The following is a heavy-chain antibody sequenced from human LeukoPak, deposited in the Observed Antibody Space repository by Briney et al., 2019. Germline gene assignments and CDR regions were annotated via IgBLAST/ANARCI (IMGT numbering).Heavy chain of an antibody. CDR3: GKSKGDGLVDI. CDR1: GGSISSYY. J-gene: IGHJ3*02. Sequence: SETLSLTCTVSGGSISSYYWGWIRQPPGKGLEWIGYIYYSGSTNYNPSLKSRVTISVDTSKNQFSLKLRSVTAADMAVYYCGKSKGDGLVDICGQATMVTVSS. D-gene: IGHD2-2*01. CDR2: IYYSGST. V-gene: IGHV4-59*12.